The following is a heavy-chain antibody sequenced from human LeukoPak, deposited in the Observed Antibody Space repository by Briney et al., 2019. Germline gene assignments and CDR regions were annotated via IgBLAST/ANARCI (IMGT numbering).Heavy chain of an antibody. CDR3: TTLGYHLDS. J-gene: IGHJ4*02. CDR2: FAGSDTTK. D-gene: IGHD3-22*01. Sequence: GGSLRLSCAASGFDFGAYEMNWVRQAPGKGLEWVAYFAGSDTTKYYADSVRGRFTISRDNAKKSLYPQMNSLRAEDAALYYCTTLGYHLDSWGQGTLVTVSS. V-gene: IGHV3-48*03. CDR1: GFDFGAYE.